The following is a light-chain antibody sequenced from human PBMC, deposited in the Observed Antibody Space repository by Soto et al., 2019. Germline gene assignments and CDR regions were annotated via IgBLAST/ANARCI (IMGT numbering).Light chain of an antibody. J-gene: IGKJ2*01. Sequence: DIQMTQSPSTLSASVGDRVTITCRASQSISRWVAWYQQKPGKAPKLLNYDASSLESGVPSRFSGSGSGTEFTLTISSLQPDDFATYYCQQYNHYSTFGQGTKLEIK. CDR1: QSISRW. V-gene: IGKV1-5*01. CDR2: DAS. CDR3: QQYNHYST.